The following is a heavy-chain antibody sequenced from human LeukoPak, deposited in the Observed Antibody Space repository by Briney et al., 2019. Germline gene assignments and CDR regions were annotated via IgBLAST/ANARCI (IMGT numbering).Heavy chain of an antibody. CDR3: AIMGDTFDI. V-gene: IGHV1-2*02. Sequence: GTSVKVSFKASGYTFTVYYMHWVRQAPGQGNEWMGAINPDNADTNYAQDFQGRVTMTRDTSLNTAYMDLSRLRSDDTAVYYCAIMGDTFDIWGQGTMVTVSS. CDR2: INPDNADT. CDR1: GYTFTVYY. D-gene: IGHD2-8*01. J-gene: IGHJ3*02.